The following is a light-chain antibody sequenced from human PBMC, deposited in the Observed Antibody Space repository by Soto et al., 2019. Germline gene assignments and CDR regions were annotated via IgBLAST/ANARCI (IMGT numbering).Light chain of an antibody. J-gene: IGLJ1*01. CDR1: SSDVGGYNC. CDR3: CSYAGTFYV. CDR2: DVT. Sequence: QSALTQPRSVSGSPGQSVTISCTGTSSDVGGYNCVSWYQDHPGKAPKLMIYDVTKRPSGVPDRFSGSKSGNTASLTISGLQAEDEADYYCCSYAGTFYVFGTGTKLTVL. V-gene: IGLV2-11*01.